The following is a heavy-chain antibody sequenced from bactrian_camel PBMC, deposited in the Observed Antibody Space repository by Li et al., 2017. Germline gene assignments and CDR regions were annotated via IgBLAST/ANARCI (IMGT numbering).Heavy chain of an antibody. Sequence: HVQLVESGGGLVQPGESLRLSCSTSGFTFSTRGMSWVRQAPGKGLEWVSGIYSDESSTGYEDSVKGRFTISRDNAKNMVYLHMTSLKPEDTGVYYCVRTTSRATIVTILVIGARGPRSPSP. CDR2: IYSDESST. CDR1: GFTFSTRG. J-gene: IGHJ6*01. CDR3: VRTTSRATIVTILV. D-gene: IGHD4*01. V-gene: IGHV3S7*01.